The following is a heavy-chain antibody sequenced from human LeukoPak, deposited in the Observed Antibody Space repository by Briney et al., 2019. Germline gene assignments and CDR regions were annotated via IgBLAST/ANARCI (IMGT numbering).Heavy chain of an antibody. CDR2: ISWNSGSI. D-gene: IGHD4-17*01. CDR1: GSTFDDYA. CDR3: AKGLLPSTTWDAFDI. J-gene: IGHJ3*02. Sequence: GGSLRLSCAASGSTFDDYAMHWVRHAPGKGLEWISGISWNSGSIGYADSVKGRFTISRDNAKNSLYLQMNSLRAEDTALYYCAKGLLPSTTWDAFDIWGQGTMVTVSS. V-gene: IGHV3-9*01.